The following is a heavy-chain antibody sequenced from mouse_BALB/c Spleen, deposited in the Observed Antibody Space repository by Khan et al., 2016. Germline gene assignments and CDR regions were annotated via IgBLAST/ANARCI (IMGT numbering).Heavy chain of an antibody. J-gene: IGHJ2*01. CDR2: ISYSGST. CDR1: GDSITSGY. D-gene: IGHD1-2*01. Sequence: EVQLVESGPSLVKPSQTLSLTCSVTGDSITSGYWNWIRKFPGNKLEYMGYISYSGSTYYNPPPKSRISITRDTSKNQYYLQLSSVTTEDTATYYCTRVTTATGFDYWGQGTTLTVSS. CDR3: TRVTTATGFDY. V-gene: IGHV3-8*02.